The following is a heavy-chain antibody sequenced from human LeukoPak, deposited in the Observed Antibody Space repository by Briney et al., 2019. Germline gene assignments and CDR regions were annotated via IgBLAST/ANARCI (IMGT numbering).Heavy chain of an antibody. Sequence: GGSLRLSCAASGFTFSSYWMHWVRQAPGKGLVWVSHINTDGSSTSYADSVKGRFTISRDNAKNTLYLQMNSLRADDTAVYYCARDSDYEIVDAWGQGRLVTVSS. D-gene: IGHD5-12*01. J-gene: IGHJ5*02. CDR3: ARDSDYEIVDA. V-gene: IGHV3-74*01. CDR1: GFTFSSYW. CDR2: INTDGSST.